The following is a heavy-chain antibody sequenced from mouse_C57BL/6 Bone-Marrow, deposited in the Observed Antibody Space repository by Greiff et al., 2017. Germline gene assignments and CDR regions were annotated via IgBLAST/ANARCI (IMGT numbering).Heavy chain of an antibody. Sequence: VQLQQPGAELVKPGASVKLSCKASGYTFTSYWMHWVKQRPGQGLEWIGMIHPNSGSTNYNEKFKSKATLTVDKSSSTAYMQLSSLTSEDSAVYYCASGTTTVVATDYWGQGTTRTVSS. CDR1: GYTFTSYW. D-gene: IGHD1-1*01. V-gene: IGHV1-64*01. CDR2: IHPNSGST. J-gene: IGHJ2*01. CDR3: ASGTTTVVATDY.